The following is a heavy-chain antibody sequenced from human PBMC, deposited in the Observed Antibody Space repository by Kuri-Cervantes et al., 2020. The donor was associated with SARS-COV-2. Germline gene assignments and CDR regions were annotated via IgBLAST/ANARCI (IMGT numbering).Heavy chain of an antibody. CDR1: GFIFKDYA. CDR2: IWYDGSNK. V-gene: IGHV3-33*08. Sequence: GGFLRLSCVASGFIFKDYAMGWVRQAPGRGLEWVAVIWYDGSNKYYADSVKGRFTISRDDSKNTLYLQMDSLRDDDTAVYYCARDGDYWGQGTLVTVSS. J-gene: IGHJ4*02. CDR3: ARDGDY.